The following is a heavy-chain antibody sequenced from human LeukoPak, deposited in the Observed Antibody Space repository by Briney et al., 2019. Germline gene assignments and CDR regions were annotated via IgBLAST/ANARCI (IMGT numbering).Heavy chain of an antibody. CDR2: ISWNSGSI. D-gene: IGHD2-2*01. CDR1: GFTFDDYA. V-gene: IGHV3-9*03. CDR3: AKAANIGYCSSTSCYFDY. Sequence: GGSLRLSCAASGFTFDDYAMHWVRQAPGKGLEWVSGISWNSGSIGYADSVKGRFTISRDNAKNPLYLQMNSLRAEDMALYYCAKAANIGYCSSTSCYFDYWGQGTLVTVSS. J-gene: IGHJ4*02.